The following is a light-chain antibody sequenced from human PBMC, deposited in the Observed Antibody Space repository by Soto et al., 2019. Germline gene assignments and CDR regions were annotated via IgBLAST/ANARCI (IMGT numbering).Light chain of an antibody. CDR3: QQDLRPPLT. Sequence: EIQRTQSPSYLSASVGDRVTITCRASQSVSNYLNWYQQKPGKAPTLLIYAASTLQSGVPSRISGSGSGTDFTLTISSLQPEDFATYYCQQDLRPPLTFGPGTKVDIK. V-gene: IGKV1-39*01. CDR1: QSVSNY. J-gene: IGKJ3*01. CDR2: AAS.